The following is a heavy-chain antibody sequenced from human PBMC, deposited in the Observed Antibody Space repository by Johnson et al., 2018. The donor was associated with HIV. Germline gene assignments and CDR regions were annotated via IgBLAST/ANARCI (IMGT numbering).Heavy chain of an antibody. CDR3: ARDSPRAAAGLLIGAFDI. CDR1: GFTVSSNY. J-gene: IGHJ3*02. D-gene: IGHD6-13*01. V-gene: IGHV3-66*02. Sequence: VQLVESGGGLVQPGGSLRLSCAASGFTVSSNYMSWVRQAPGKGLEWVSVIYSGGSTYYADSVTGRFTISRDNSKNTLYLQMNSLRAEDTAVYYWARDSPRAAAGLLIGAFDIWGQGTMVTVSS. CDR2: IYSGGST.